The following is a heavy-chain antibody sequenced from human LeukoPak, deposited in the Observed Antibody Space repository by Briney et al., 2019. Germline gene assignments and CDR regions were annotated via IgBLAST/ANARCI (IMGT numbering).Heavy chain of an antibody. D-gene: IGHD5-12*01. CDR3: ARQGAASGRLIDY. J-gene: IGHJ4*02. V-gene: IGHV1-2*06. CDR2: INPHSGGT. CDR1: GYTFASYG. Sequence: GASVKVSCKASGYTFASYGISWVRQAPGQGLEWMGRINPHSGGTDYTQKFQGRVTMTRDTSITTAYMELSRLTSDDTAVYYCARQGAASGRLIDYWGQGTLVTVSS.